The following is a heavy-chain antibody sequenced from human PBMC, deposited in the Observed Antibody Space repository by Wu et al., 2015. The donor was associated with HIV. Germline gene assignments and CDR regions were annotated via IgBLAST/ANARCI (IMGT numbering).Heavy chain of an antibody. D-gene: IGHD3-22*01. CDR3: AREGYDDKSHQFLVDYFYAMDV. J-gene: IGHJ4*02. Sequence: QVPLMQSGAELKRPGSSVKISCQASGGTFSNYAINWLRQVPGQGLEWMGVIIPLIGTTHYSQKFQGRLTISTGASATTAYLELRNLTSDDTALYFCAREGYDDKSHQFLVDYFYAMDVWGQGTVVLVSS. CDR2: IIPLIGTT. CDR1: GGTFSNYA. V-gene: IGHV1-69*05.